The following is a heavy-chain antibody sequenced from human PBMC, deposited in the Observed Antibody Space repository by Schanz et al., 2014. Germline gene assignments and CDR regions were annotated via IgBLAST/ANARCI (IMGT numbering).Heavy chain of an antibody. CDR2: ISGTSTHT. D-gene: IGHD3-10*01. Sequence: VQLLESGGALEQPGGSLRLSCAASGFSFSDDYMAWIRQAPGKGLEWVSHISGTSTHTNYADSVKGRFTVSRDNAKNSLYLQMNSLRAEDTALYFCARAVQLWFGEFPSYFDLWGRGTLVSVSS. J-gene: IGHJ2*01. CDR1: GFSFSDDY. V-gene: IGHV3-11*06. CDR3: ARAVQLWFGEFPSYFDL.